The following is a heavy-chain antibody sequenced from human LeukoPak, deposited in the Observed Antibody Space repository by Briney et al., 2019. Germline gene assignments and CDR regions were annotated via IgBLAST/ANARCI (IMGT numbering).Heavy chain of an antibody. Sequence: GGSLRLSCAASGFTFSSYAMSWVRQAPGKGLEWVAVIWYDGGNKYYADSVKGRFTISRDNSKNTLYLQMNSLRAEDTAVYYCARVGFYDSSGPSDAFDIWGQGTMVTVSS. J-gene: IGHJ3*02. D-gene: IGHD3-22*01. V-gene: IGHV3-33*08. CDR1: GFTFSSYA. CDR3: ARVGFYDSSGPSDAFDI. CDR2: IWYDGGNK.